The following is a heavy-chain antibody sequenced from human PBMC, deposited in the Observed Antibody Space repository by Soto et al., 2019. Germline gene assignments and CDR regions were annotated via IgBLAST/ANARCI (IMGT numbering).Heavy chain of an antibody. CDR2: IYLHDEI. CDR1: GFSLNSSGVV. V-gene: IGHV2-5*01. D-gene: IGHD2-15*01. CDR3: EHRRVAKDRSHPAHCDF. Sequence: QITLKESGPTLVRHTQTLTLTCTFSGFSLNSSGVVVGWIRQPPGNALKWLALIYLHDEINYSSSLKSRLTSHEDASKNQVVLTVTNLDPENTATYYCEHRRVAKDRSHPAHCDFWSQRILVTVSS. J-gene: IGHJ4*02.